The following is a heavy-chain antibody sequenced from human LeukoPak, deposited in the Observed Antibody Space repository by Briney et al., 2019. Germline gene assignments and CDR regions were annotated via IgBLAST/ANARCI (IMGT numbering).Heavy chain of an antibody. CDR3: ARGTYYYDSSGYYRNYGMDV. CDR2: ISYDGSNK. CDR1: GFTFSSYA. Sequence: PGGSLRLSCAASGFTFSSYAMHWVRQAPGKGLEWVAVISYDGSNKYYADSAKGRFTISRDNSKNTLYLQMNSLRAEDTAVYYCARGTYYYDSSGYYRNYGMDVWGQGTTVTVSS. V-gene: IGHV3-30*04. D-gene: IGHD3-22*01. J-gene: IGHJ6*02.